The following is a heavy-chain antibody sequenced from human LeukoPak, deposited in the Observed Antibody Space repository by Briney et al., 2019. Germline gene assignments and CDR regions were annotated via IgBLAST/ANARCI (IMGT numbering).Heavy chain of an antibody. J-gene: IGHJ4*02. D-gene: IGHD4-17*01. Sequence: PGGSLRLSCAASGFTVSSNYMSWVRQAPGKGLEWVSCINAVSVKGRFTISRDNAKNSLYLELNSLRAEDTAVYHCVRDSDDYGDHTTRRFDYWGQGTLVTVSS. V-gene: IGHV3-69-1*01. CDR3: VRDSDDYGDHTTRRFDY. CDR1: GFTVSSNY. CDR2: I.